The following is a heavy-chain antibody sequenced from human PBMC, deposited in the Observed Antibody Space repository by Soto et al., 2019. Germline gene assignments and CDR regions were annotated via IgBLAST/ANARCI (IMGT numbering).Heavy chain of an antibody. CDR1: GYAFSNNF. D-gene: IGHD2-8*01. V-gene: IGHV1-46*01. Sequence: ASVKVSCKASGYAFSNNFMHWVQQAPAQGLEWMGVINPTTGLTSNAQKFQGRITMTSDTSSSTAYMELSSLRSEDTAVYYCARALRNGYFYGMDIWGQGTTVTVSS. CDR3: ARALRNGYFYGMDI. CDR2: INPTTGLT. J-gene: IGHJ6*02.